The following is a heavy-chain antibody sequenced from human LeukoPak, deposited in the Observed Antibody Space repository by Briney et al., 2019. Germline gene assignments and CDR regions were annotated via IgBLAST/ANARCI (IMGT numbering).Heavy chain of an antibody. D-gene: IGHD3-22*01. V-gene: IGHV3-7*01. CDR1: KFTFSNYC. Sequence: GGSLRLSCAAPKFTFSNYCMSWVRQAPGKGLQWVANIKQDGSGKYYVDSVKGRFTISRDNAKNSLYLQMNSLRAEDTAVYYCARDPEDYYDSSAYYDSFDIWGRGTMVTVSS. J-gene: IGHJ3*02. CDR3: ARDPEDYYDSSAYYDSFDI. CDR2: IKQDGSGK.